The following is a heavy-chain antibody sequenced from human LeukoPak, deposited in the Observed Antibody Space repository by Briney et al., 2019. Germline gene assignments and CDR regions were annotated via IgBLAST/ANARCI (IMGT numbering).Heavy chain of an antibody. Sequence: SETLSLTCAVYGGSFSDKYWSWIRQSPGKGLEWIGEISPSGSTNYNASLKSRVTISVNTSNNQFSLKLSSVTAADTAVYYCAGDHYLALKDWGHGILVTVSS. CDR3: AGDHYLALKD. CDR2: ISPSGST. CDR1: GGSFSDKY. V-gene: IGHV4-34*01. J-gene: IGHJ4*01. D-gene: IGHD1-14*01.